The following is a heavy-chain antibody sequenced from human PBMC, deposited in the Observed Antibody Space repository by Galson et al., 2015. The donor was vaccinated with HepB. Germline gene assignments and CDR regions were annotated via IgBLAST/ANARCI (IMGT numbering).Heavy chain of an antibody. J-gene: IGHJ6*03. CDR1: GFTFSSYA. V-gene: IGHV3-23*01. CDR2: ISGSGGST. Sequence: SLRLSCAASGFTFSSYAMSWVRQAPGKGLEWVSAISGSGGSTYYADSVKGRFTISRDNSKNTLYLQMNSLRAEDTAVYYCAKAPLTLHGPSYYYYYMDVWGKGTTVTVSS. CDR3: AKAPLTLHGPSYYYYYMDV.